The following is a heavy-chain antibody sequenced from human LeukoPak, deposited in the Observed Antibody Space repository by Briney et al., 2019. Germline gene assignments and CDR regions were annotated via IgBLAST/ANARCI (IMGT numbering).Heavy chain of an antibody. J-gene: IGHJ5*02. CDR2: IIPILGIA. CDR1: GGTFSSDA. V-gene: IGHV1-69*04. D-gene: IGHD2-2*01. Sequence: PVKGSGTAAGGTFSSDAISWVRQAPGQRLEWMGRIIPILGIANYAQKFQGRVTITADKSTSTAYMELSSLRSEDTAVYYCARAPAAMGNWFDPWGQGTLVTVSS. CDR3: ARAPAAMGNWFDP.